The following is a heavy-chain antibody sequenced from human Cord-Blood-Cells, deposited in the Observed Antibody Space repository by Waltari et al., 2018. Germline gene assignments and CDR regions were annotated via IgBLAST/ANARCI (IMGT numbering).Heavy chain of an antibody. V-gene: IGHV3-30*18. CDR3: AKVLLPSVVVVTPNDY. Sequence: QVQLVGSGGGGVQPGRSLGTSSAASGLTFSSDGMHWVRQAPGKGLEWVAVISYDGSNKYYADSVKGRFTISRDNSKNTLYLQMNSLRAEDTAVYYCAKVLLPSVVVVTPNDYWGQGSLVTVSS. CDR1: GLTFSSDG. D-gene: IGHD3-22*01. J-gene: IGHJ4*02. CDR2: ISYDGSNK.